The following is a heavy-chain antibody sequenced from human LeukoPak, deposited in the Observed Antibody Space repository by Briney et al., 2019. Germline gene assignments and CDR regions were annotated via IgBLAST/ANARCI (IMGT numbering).Heavy chain of an antibody. CDR1: GGSISSYY. V-gene: IGHV4-59*01. J-gene: IGHJ4*02. CDR2: ISYSGST. CDR3: ASQSSGYFIFDY. Sequence: SETLSLTCTVSGGSISSYYWSWIRQPPGKGLEWIGYISYSGSTNYNPSLKSRVTVSVDTSKNHFSLKLSSVTAADTAVYYCASQSSGYFIFDYWGQGTLVTVSS. D-gene: IGHD3-22*01.